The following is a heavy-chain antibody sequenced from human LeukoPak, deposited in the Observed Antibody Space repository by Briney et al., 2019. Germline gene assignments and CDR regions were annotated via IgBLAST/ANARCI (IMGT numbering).Heavy chain of an antibody. J-gene: IGHJ3*02. D-gene: IGHD1-1*01. Sequence: GGSLRLSCAASGFTFDDYAMHWVRQAPGKGLEWVSGISWNSGSIGYADSVKGRFTISRDNAKNSLYLQMNSLRAEDMALYYCAKGLAGTDAFDIWGQGTMVTVSS. V-gene: IGHV3-9*03. CDR3: AKGLAGTDAFDI. CDR2: ISWNSGSI. CDR1: GFTFDDYA.